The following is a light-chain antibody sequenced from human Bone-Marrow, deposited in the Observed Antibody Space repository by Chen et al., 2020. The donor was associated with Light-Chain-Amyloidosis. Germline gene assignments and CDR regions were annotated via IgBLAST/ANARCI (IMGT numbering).Light chain of an antibody. J-gene: IGKJ2*01. CDR3: QQSYNRRPIS. CDR2: TTS. Sequence: DIQVTQSPSSLSASVGDRVTITCRTSQTIANYLNWYQQKPGKAPDVLVYTTSNLRSGVPSRFSGSGYATDFTLTIDGLQPEDFATYYCQQSYNRRPISFGQGTRVDLK. CDR1: QTIANY. V-gene: IGKV1-39*01.